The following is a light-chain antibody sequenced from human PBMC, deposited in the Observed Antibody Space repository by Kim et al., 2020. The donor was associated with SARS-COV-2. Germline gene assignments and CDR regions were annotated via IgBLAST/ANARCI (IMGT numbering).Light chain of an antibody. V-gene: IGKV3-11*01. CDR3: QERSKWT. CDR2: DAS. CDR1: ETVRY. Sequence: EIVLTQSPATLSLSPGERATLSCRASETVRYLAWYQQKPGQAPRLLISDASNRATGISDRFSGSGSGTDFTLTISSLEPEDFAVYYCQERSKWTFGQGTKVDIK. J-gene: IGKJ1*01.